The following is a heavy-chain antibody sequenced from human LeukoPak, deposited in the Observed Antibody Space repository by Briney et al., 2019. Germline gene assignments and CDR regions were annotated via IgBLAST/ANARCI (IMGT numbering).Heavy chain of an antibody. Sequence: ASVKVSCKASGYTFTSYAMNWVRQAPGQGLEWMGWINTNTGNPTYAQGFTGRFVFSLDTSVTTSSLQISSLKAEDAAVYYCARDHVKLGSGFHPFDAFDIWGQGTLVTVSS. CDR1: GYTFTSYA. J-gene: IGHJ3*02. V-gene: IGHV7-4-1*02. D-gene: IGHD3-22*01. CDR2: INTNTGNP. CDR3: ARDHVKLGSGFHPFDAFDI.